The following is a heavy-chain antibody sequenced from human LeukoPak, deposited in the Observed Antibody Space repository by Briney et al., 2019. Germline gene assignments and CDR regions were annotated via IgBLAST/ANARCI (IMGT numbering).Heavy chain of an antibody. J-gene: IGHJ4*02. CDR2: IYSGGST. D-gene: IGHD2-2*01. CDR1: GFTVRSNY. Sequence: GGSLRLSCAASGFTVRSNYMSWVRQAPGKGLEWVSVIYSGGSTYYADSVKGRFTISRDNSKNTLYLQMNSLRAEDTAVYYCARDFCSSTSCHNWGQGTLVTVSS. V-gene: IGHV3-66*01. CDR3: ARDFCSSTSCHN.